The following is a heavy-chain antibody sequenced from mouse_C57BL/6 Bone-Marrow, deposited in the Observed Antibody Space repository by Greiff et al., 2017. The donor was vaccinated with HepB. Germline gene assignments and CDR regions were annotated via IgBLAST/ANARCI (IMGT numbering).Heavy chain of an antibody. D-gene: IGHD3-1*01. V-gene: IGHV3-3*01. CDR1: GFSINSYCY. CDR3: ARGANHYYAMDY. Sequence: EVKLMESGPSLVRPSQTLSLTCTVTGFSINSYCYWIWIRQFPGNKLEYIGYTFYSGITYYNPSLESRTYITRDTSKNQFSLKLSSVTTEDTATYYGARGANHYYAMDYWGQGTSVTVSS. CDR2: TFYSGIT. J-gene: IGHJ4*01.